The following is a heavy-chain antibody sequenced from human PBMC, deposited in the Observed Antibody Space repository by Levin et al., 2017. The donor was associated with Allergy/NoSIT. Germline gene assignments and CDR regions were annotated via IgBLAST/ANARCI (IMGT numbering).Heavy chain of an antibody. J-gene: IGHJ3*02. Sequence: ASVKVSCKASGYTFSDYSMHWVRQAPGQGLEWMGWINPKTGGTNHAQKFQGRVTMTRDTSISTAYMELSRLRSDDTAVYYCARDFTRPIGAFDIWGQGTMVSVSS. CDR1: GYTFSDYS. CDR2: INPKTGGT. V-gene: IGHV1-2*02. CDR3: ARDFTRPIGAFDI.